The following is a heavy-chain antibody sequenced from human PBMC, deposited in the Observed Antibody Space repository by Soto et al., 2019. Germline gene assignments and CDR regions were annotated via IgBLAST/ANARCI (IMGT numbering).Heavy chain of an antibody. CDR3: ARWGRFDIVVVPAAGRYAFDI. V-gene: IGHV4-34*01. CDR2: INHSGST. J-gene: IGHJ3*02. Sequence: SETLSLTCAVYGGSFSGYYWSWIRQPPGKGLEWIGEINHSGSTNYNPSLKSRVTISVETSKNQFSLKLSSVTAADTAVYYCARWGRFDIVVVPAAGRYAFDIWGQGTMVTVSS. D-gene: IGHD2-2*01. CDR1: GGSFSGYY.